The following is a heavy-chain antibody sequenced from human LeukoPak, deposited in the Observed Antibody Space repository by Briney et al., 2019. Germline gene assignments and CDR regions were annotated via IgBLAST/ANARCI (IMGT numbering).Heavy chain of an antibody. D-gene: IGHD3-3*01. CDR1: GGSISSYY. CDR3: ARSIFRYFDP. Sequence: SETLSLTCTVSGGSISSYYWSWIRQPPGKGLEWIGYIYYSGSTNCNPSLKSRVTISVDTSKNQFSLKLSSVTAADTAVYYCARSIFRYFDPWGQGTLVTVSS. J-gene: IGHJ5*02. CDR2: IYYSGST. V-gene: IGHV4-59*01.